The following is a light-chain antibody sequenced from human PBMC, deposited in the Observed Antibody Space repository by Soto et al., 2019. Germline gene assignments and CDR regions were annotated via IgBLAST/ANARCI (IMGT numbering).Light chain of an antibody. J-gene: IGKJ1*01. CDR1: QSVSCN. V-gene: IGKV3-15*01. CDR3: LQYDKWPPWT. CDR2: GAS. Sequence: EIVRTQTPATLSESPRERATRSCKICQSVSCNLAWYQQKPGQAPRLLIYGASTRATGIPGRFSGSGSGTEFTLTISSRESDDFAVYYCLQYDKWPPWTFGQGTKVDIK.